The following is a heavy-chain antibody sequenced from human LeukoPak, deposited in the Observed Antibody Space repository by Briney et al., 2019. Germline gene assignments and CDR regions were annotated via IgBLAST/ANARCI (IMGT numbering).Heavy chain of an antibody. CDR1: GFTFSSYW. J-gene: IGHJ6*03. Sequence: GGSLRLSCAASGFTFSSYWMHWVRQAPGKGLVWVSRINSDGSSTSYADSVKGRFTISRDNAKNTLYLQMNSLRAEDTAVYYCASTMGCSSTSCSYYYYMDVWGKGTTVTISS. CDR3: ASTMGCSSTSCSYYYYMDV. CDR2: INSDGSST. D-gene: IGHD2-2*01. V-gene: IGHV3-74*01.